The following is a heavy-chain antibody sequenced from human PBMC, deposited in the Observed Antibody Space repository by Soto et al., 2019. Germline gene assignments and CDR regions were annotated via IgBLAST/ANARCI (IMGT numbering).Heavy chain of an antibody. CDR2: ISGSGGST. J-gene: IGHJ4*02. D-gene: IGHD6-13*01. CDR1: GFTFSSYA. CDR3: AKPPYSSSWYYFDY. Sequence: VGSLRLSCAASGFTFSSYAMSWVRQAPGKGLEWVSAISGSGGSTYYADSVKGRFTISRDNSKNTLYLQMNSLRAEDTAVYYCAKPPYSSSWYYFDYWGQGTLVTVSS. V-gene: IGHV3-23*01.